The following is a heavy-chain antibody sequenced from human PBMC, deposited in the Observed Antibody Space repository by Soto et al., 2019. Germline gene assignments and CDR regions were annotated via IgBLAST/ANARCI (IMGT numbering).Heavy chain of an antibody. D-gene: IGHD6-19*01. V-gene: IGHV3-30-3*01. CDR1: RFAFRRNA. CDR3: ARDPHSSGWYRFDY. Sequence: GLTLRLSCAASRFAFRRNAMHCGRTAPGHRPAGVVVISTEGFNKYYSDSLTGRFTISRDNSKNTLYLQMNSLRAEDTAVYYCARDPHSSGWYRFDYWGQGTLVTVSS. J-gene: IGHJ4*02. CDR2: ISTEGFNK.